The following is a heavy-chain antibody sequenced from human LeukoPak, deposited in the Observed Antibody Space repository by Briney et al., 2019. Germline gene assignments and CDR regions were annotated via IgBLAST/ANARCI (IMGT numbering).Heavy chain of an antibody. V-gene: IGHV1-8*03. Sequence: ASVKVSCKASGYTFASYYMHWVRQATGQGLEWMGWMNPNSGNTGYAQKFQGRVTITRNTSISTAYMELSSLRSEDTAVYYCARVVAAAGTLYYYYYMDVWGKGTTVTVSS. CDR2: MNPNSGNT. CDR3: ARVVAAAGTLYYYYYMDV. D-gene: IGHD6-13*01. J-gene: IGHJ6*03. CDR1: GYTFASYY.